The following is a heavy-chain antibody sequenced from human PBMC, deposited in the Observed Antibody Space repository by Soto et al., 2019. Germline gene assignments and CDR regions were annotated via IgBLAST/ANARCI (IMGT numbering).Heavy chain of an antibody. CDR2: IYYSGST. D-gene: IGHD1-26*01. V-gene: IGHV4-39*01. Sequence: QLHLQESGPGLVKPSETLSLTCTVSGGSITSSSYYWGWIRQPPGKGLEWIGSIYYSGSTYYNPSLKRRVTLSVDTSKNQFSLKLSSVTAADTAVYYCATQEVGGSYVYTFDPWGQGTLVTVSS. J-gene: IGHJ5*02. CDR1: GGSITSSSYY. CDR3: ATQEVGGSYVYTFDP.